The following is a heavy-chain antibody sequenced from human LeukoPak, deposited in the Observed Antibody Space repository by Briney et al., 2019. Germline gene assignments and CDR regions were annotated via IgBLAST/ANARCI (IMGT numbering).Heavy chain of an antibody. J-gene: IGHJ4*02. CDR3: ARNERGGSSWYSDY. CDR2: IYYSGST. D-gene: IGHD6-13*01. Sequence: SETLSLTCTVSGGSISSSSYYWGWIRQPPGKGLEWIGSIYYSGSTYYNPSLKSRVTISVDTSKNQFSLKLSSVTAADTAVYYCARNERGGSSWYSDYWGQGTLVTVSS. CDR1: GGSISSSSYY. V-gene: IGHV4-39*01.